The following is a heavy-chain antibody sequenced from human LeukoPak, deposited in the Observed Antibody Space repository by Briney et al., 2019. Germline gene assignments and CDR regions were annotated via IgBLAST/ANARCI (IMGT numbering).Heavy chain of an antibody. CDR2: IYYSGST. V-gene: IGHV4-39*07. Sequence: SETLSLTCTVSGSSISSSSYYWGWIRQPPGTGLEWIGSIYYSGSTYYNPSLKSRVTISVDTSKNQFSLKLSSVTAADTAVYYCARRSTYWYFDLWGRGTLVTVSS. J-gene: IGHJ2*01. CDR3: ARRSTYWYFDL. CDR1: GSSISSSSYY.